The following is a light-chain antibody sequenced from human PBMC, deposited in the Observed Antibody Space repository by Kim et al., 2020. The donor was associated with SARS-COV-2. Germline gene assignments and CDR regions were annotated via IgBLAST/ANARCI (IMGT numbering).Light chain of an antibody. V-gene: IGKV1-39*01. CDR3: QQSYSMPT. J-gene: IGKJ5*01. CDR2: TAS. CDR1: QSIIVH. Sequence: SASVGDRVTISCRTSQSIIVHLNWYQQKPGKAPNLLIYTASNLQSGVPSRFSGSGSGTDFTLTISSLQPEDFATYYCQQSYSMPTFGQGTRLEIK.